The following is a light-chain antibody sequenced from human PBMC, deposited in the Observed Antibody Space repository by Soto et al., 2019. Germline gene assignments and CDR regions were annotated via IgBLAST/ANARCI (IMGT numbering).Light chain of an antibody. CDR1: SSDVGTYNQ. CDR3: SSYTSSSTVV. CDR2: DVS. J-gene: IGLJ2*01. Sequence: QSALTQPASVSGSPGQSITISRAGSSSDVGTYNQVSWYQQHAGKVPKLMIYDVSNRPSGISDRFSGSKSGNTASLTISGLQAEDEADYYCSSYTSSSTVVFGGGTKLTVL. V-gene: IGLV2-14*01.